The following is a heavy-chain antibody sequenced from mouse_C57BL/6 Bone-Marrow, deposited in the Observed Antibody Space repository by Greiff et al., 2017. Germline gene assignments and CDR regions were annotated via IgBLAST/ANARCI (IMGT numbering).Heavy chain of an antibody. D-gene: IGHD2-2*01. CDR1: GFNIKDDY. V-gene: IGHV14-4*01. CDR2: IDPENGDT. Sequence: EVHLVESGAELVRPGASVKLSCTASGFNIKDDYMHWVKQRPEQGPEWIGWIDPENGDTEYASKFQGKATITADTSSNTAYLQLSSLTSEDTAVYYCTFIYYGYAYFDYWGQGTTLTVSS. J-gene: IGHJ2*01. CDR3: TFIYYGYAYFDY.